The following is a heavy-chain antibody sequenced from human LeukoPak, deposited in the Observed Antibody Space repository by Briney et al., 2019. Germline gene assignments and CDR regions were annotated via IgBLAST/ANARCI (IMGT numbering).Heavy chain of an antibody. V-gene: IGHV1-8*02. CDR3: AREVRGKDYDILTGYYYNWFDP. J-gene: IGHJ5*02. Sequence: ASVKVSCKASGYTFTGYYMDWVRQAPGQGLEWMGWMNPNSGNTGYAQKFQGRVTMTRNTSISTAYMELSSLRSEDTAVYYCAREVRGKDYDILTGYYYNWFDPWGQGTLVTVSS. CDR1: GYTFTGYY. CDR2: MNPNSGNT. D-gene: IGHD3-9*01.